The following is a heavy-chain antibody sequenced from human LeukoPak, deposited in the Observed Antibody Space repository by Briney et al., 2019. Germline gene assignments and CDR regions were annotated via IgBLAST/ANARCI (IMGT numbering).Heavy chain of an antibody. CDR3: ARGLSSWYEGDY. CDR2: IDSSSSTI. CDR1: GFTFSSYS. D-gene: IGHD6-13*01. Sequence: GGSLRLSCAASGFTFSSYSMNWVRQAPGKGLEWVSYIDSSSSTIYYADSVKGRFTISRDNAKNSLYLQMNSLRAEDTAVYYCARGLSSWYEGDYWGQGTLVTVSS. J-gene: IGHJ4*02. V-gene: IGHV3-48*01.